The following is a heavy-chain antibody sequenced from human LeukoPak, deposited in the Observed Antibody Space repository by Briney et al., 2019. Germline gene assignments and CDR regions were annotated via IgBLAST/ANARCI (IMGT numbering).Heavy chain of an antibody. J-gene: IGHJ4*02. Sequence: ASVKVSCKASGYKFTNYGISWVRQAPGEGLEWMGIINPTGVSTSYAQKFQGRVTMTRDTSTSTVYMELSSLRSEDTAVYYCARDHYHKVHSVMVTAPDYWGQGTLVIVSS. CDR3: ARDHYHKVHSVMVTAPDY. CDR1: GYKFTNYG. V-gene: IGHV1-46*01. CDR2: INPTGVST. D-gene: IGHD2-21*02.